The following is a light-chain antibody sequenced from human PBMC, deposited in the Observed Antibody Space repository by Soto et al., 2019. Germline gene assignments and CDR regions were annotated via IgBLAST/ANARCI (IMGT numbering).Light chain of an antibody. V-gene: IGKV1-27*01. CDR1: HDIGNS. Sequence: DIQMTQSPSSLSASVGDRVTITCRAGHDIGNSLAWYQQKPGQVPKLVIFAASTLQSGVPSRLSGSGSGTDFTLTINSLQPEDVATYYCQKYNGAPPLFTFGPGTKVDIK. J-gene: IGKJ3*01. CDR2: AAS. CDR3: QKYNGAPPLFT.